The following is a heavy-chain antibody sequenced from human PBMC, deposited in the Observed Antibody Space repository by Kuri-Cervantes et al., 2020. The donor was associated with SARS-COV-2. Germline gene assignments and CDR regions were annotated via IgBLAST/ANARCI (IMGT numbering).Heavy chain of an antibody. V-gene: IGHV1-3*01. J-gene: IGHJ6*02. CDR2: INVGNGNT. Sequence: ASVKVSCKASGYTFTSYAMHWVRQAPGQRLEWMGWINVGNGNTKYSQKFQGRVTITRDTSASTAYMELSSLRSEDTAVYYCAKFLTAWSSNYYYYYGMDVWGQGTTVTVSS. D-gene: IGHD3-3*01. CDR3: AKFLTAWSSNYYYYYGMDV. CDR1: GYTFTSYA.